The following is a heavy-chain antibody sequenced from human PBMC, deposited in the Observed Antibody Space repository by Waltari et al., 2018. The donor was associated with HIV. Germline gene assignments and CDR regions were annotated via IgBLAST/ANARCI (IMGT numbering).Heavy chain of an antibody. J-gene: IGHJ6*02. D-gene: IGHD4-17*01. V-gene: IGHV1-2*06. CDR1: GYTFTGYS. Sequence: QVPLVQSGAEVRKPGASVKVSCKASGYTFTGYSLHWVRQAPGQGLEWMGRINPNSGGTNYAQKFQARVTMTRDTSIGAAYMELSSLRPNDTAVYYCARVTTVTGDSYFYYGMDVWGQGTTVTVSS. CDR3: ARVTTVTGDSYFYYGMDV. CDR2: INPNSGGT.